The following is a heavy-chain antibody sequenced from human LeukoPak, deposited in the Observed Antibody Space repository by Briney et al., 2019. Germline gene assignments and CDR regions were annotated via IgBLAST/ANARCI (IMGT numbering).Heavy chain of an antibody. CDR3: ARVPTHYDFWSGYWYYFDY. J-gene: IGHJ4*02. CDR1: GGTFSSYA. Sequence: ASVKVSCKASGGTFSSYAISWVRQAPGQGLEWMGWISAYNGNTNYAQKLQGRVTMTTDTSTSTAYMELRSLRSDDTAVYYCARVPTHYDFWSGYWYYFDYWGQGALVTVSS. D-gene: IGHD3-3*01. CDR2: ISAYNGNT. V-gene: IGHV1-18*01.